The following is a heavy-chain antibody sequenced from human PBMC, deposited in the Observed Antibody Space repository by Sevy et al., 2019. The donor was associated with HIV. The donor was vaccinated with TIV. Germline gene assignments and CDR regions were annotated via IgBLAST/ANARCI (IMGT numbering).Heavy chain of an antibody. CDR3: VRGGGGH. D-gene: IGHD3-16*01. CDR2: IKPDGSDK. Sequence: GGSLRLSCAASGFIFSNSWMGWVRQAPGRGVECVAAIKPDGSDKYYVDSLKGRFIVSRGNAKNSLFLQMNSLRDEDTVVYYCVRGGGGHWGQGALVTVSS. CDR1: GFIFSNSW. V-gene: IGHV3-7*04. J-gene: IGHJ4*02.